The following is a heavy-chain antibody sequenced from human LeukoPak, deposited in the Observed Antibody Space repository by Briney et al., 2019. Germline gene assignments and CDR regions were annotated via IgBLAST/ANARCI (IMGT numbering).Heavy chain of an antibody. Sequence: GGSLRLSCATSGFTFSNYAMHWVRQAPGKGLEYVSGIPSDGVLTNYADSVKGRFTISRDNAKNSLYLQMNSLRAEDTAVYYCASLVVPAAIRGGDYWGQGTLVTVSS. CDR2: IPSDGVLT. CDR3: ASLVVPAAIRGGDY. CDR1: GFTFSNYA. V-gene: IGHV3-64*04. J-gene: IGHJ4*02. D-gene: IGHD2-2*02.